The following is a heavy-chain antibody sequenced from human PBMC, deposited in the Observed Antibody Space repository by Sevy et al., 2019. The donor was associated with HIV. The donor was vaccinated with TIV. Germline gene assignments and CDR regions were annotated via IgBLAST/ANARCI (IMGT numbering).Heavy chain of an antibody. CDR2: TYYRSKWYN. J-gene: IGHJ4*02. CDR3: ARDQEYYDYVWGSYRYLDY. D-gene: IGHD3-16*02. CDR1: GDSVSSNSAA. V-gene: IGHV6-1*01. Sequence: SQTLSLTCAISGDSVSSNSAAWNWIRQSPSRGLEWLGRTYYRSKWYNDYAVSVKSRITINPDTSKNQFSLQLNSVTPEDTAVYYCARDQEYYDYVWGSYRYLDYWGQRTLVTVSS.